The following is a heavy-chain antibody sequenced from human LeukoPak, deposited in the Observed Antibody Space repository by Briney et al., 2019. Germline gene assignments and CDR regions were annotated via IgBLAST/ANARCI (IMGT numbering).Heavy chain of an antibody. J-gene: IGHJ3*02. CDR1: GGTFSSYA. Sequence: WASVKVSCKASGGTFSSYAISWVRQAPGQGLEWMGGIIPIFGTANYAQKCQGRVTITTDESTSTAYMELSSLRSEDTAVYYCARTYSSSSFGYAFDIWGQGTMVTVSS. CDR2: IIPIFGTA. V-gene: IGHV1-69*05. CDR3: ARTYSSSSFGYAFDI. D-gene: IGHD6-6*01.